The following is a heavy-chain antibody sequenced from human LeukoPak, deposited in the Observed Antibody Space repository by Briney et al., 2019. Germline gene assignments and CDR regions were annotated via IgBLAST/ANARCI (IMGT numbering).Heavy chain of an antibody. CDR2: ISSSATTI. CDR1: AFIFSDFY. V-gene: IGHV3-11*04. D-gene: IGHD6-19*01. CDR3: ACSIAVAGSQFDN. J-gene: IGHJ4*02. Sequence: GSLRLSCEASAFIFSDFYMNWIRQAPGKGREWVAYISSSATTIHYADSVKGRFTVSRDNAKNSLFLQMNSLRAEDTAIYYCACSIAVAGSQFDNWGQGTLVTVSS.